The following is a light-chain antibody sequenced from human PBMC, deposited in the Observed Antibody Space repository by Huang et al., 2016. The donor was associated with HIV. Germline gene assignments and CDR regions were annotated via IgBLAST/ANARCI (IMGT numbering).Light chain of an antibody. J-gene: IGKJ5*01. CDR3: QQYNNWPSIT. CDR1: QSVTS. V-gene: IGKV3-15*01. Sequence: EIVMTQSPATLSVSPGERATLSCRASQSVTSLAWYQQKPGQTPRLLIYGASTRATGSPARFSGSGSGTDFTLTISSLQSEEFAVYYCQQYNNWPSITFGQGTRLEIK. CDR2: GAS.